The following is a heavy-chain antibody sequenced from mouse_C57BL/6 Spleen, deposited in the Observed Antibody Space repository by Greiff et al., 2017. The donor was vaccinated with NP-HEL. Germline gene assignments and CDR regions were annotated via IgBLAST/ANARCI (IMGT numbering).Heavy chain of an antibody. V-gene: IGHV5-16*01. CDR1: GFTFSDYY. J-gene: IGHJ4*01. CDR2: INYDGSST. CDR3: ARERGNYPFYYAMDY. D-gene: IGHD2-1*01. Sequence: EVKLVESEGGLVQPGSSMKLSCTASGFTFSDYYMAWVRQVPEKGLEWVANINYDGSSTYYLDSLKSRFIISRDNAKNILYLQMSSLKSEDTATYYCARERGNYPFYYAMDYWGQGTSVTVSS.